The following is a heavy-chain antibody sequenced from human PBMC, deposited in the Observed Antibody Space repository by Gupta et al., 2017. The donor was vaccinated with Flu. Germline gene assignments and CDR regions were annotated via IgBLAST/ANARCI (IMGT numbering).Heavy chain of an antibody. CDR2: MHPNSGNS. Sequence: QLQLVQSGAEVKKPGASVKVSCKASGYTFSTYDINWVRQATGQGLEWMGWMHPNSGNSGYAQKFQGRVTMTRNTSISTAYMELSSLRSEDTAVYYCARGLPYSGSYSNWFDPWGQGTLVTVSS. D-gene: IGHD1-26*01. V-gene: IGHV1-8*01. J-gene: IGHJ5*02. CDR1: GYTFSTYD. CDR3: ARGLPYSGSYSNWFDP.